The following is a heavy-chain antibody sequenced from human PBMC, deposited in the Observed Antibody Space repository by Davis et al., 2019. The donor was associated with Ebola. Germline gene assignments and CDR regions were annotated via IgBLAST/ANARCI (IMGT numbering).Heavy chain of an antibody. CDR1: GYNFTGYY. V-gene: IGHV1-18*04. CDR2: IRASNGNT. CDR3: VKDFWSDDPGY. Sequence: ASVKVSCKASGYNFTGYYMHWVRQAPGQGLEWMGWIRASNGNTHYAQKFQGRVTMTTDTFTTTAYMDLRRLTNDDTAVYYCVKDFWSDDPGYWGQGTLVTVSS. J-gene: IGHJ4*02. D-gene: IGHD3-3*01.